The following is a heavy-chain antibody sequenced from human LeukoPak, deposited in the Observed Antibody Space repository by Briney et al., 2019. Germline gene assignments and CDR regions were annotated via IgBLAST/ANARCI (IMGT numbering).Heavy chain of an antibody. D-gene: IGHD6-13*01. V-gene: IGHV4-38-2*02. Sequence: SETLSLPCPVSGSSISSGYYWGWVRQPPGKGLEWIGNIYHSGSTYYNPSLKSRVTISVDTSKNQFSLKLSSVTAADTAVYYCARVIAAAEGSFFDYWGQGTLVTVSS. CDR2: IYHSGST. CDR3: ARVIAAAEGSFFDY. J-gene: IGHJ4*02. CDR1: GSSISSGYY.